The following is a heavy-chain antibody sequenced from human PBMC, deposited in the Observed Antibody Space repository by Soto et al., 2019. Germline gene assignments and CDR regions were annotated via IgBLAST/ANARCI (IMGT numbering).Heavy chain of an antibody. CDR1: GYTFTSYD. Sequence: ASVTVSCKASGYTFTSYDINWVRQATGQGLEWMGWMNPNSGNTGYAQKFQGRVTMTRNTSIRTAYMELSSLRSEDTAVYYCARGDNGDYYNWFAPWGQGTLVTVSS. V-gene: IGHV1-8*01. CDR2: MNPNSGNT. CDR3: ARGDNGDYYNWFAP. J-gene: IGHJ5*02. D-gene: IGHD4-17*01.